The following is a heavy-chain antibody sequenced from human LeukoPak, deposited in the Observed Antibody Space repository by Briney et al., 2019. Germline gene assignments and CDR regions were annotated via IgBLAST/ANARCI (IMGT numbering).Heavy chain of an antibody. V-gene: IGHV1-18*01. Sequence: ASVKVSCKASGFTYTNYGISWVRQAPGQGLEWMGWVSTYNGNTHSAQMLQGRVTMTTDTSTRTAYMELRSLRSDDTAVYFCVRDGFCNRTACYDYWGQGTLVTVSS. CDR3: VRDGFCNRTACYDY. CDR1: GFTYTNYG. J-gene: IGHJ4*02. D-gene: IGHD2-15*01. CDR2: VSTYNGNT.